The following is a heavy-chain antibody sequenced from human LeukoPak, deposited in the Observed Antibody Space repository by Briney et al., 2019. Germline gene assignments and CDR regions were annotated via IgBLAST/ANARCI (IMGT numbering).Heavy chain of an antibody. Sequence: ETLSLTCTVSGGSISSSSYYWGWIRQPPGKGLEWVSYISSSSTIYYADSVKGRFTISRDNAKNSLYLQMNSLRAEDTAVYYCARDRVTIFGVAPNDYWGQGTLVTVSS. CDR2: ISSSSTI. J-gene: IGHJ4*02. CDR3: ARDRVTIFGVAPNDY. CDR1: GGSISSSSYY. V-gene: IGHV3-69-1*01. D-gene: IGHD3-3*01.